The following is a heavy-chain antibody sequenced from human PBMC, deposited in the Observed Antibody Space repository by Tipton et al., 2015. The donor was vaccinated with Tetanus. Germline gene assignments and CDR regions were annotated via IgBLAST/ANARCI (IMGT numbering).Heavy chain of an antibody. D-gene: IGHD1-1*01. CDR1: GFTFSSYG. CDR2: IWYDGSNR. J-gene: IGHJ6*02. V-gene: IGHV3-33*01. CDR3: VREGGGTQVPGGNGYYAMDV. Sequence: QLVQSGGGVVQPGRSLRLSCAASGFTFSSYGMHWVRQAPGKGLEWVAVIWYDGSNRYYADSVKGRFTISRDNSKNTLYLQMNSLRAEDTAVYSCVREGGGTQVPGGNGYYAMDVWGQGTTVTVSS.